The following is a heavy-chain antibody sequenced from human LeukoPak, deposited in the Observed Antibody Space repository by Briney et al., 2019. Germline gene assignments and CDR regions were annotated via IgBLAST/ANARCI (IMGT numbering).Heavy chain of an antibody. CDR2: IYTSGST. D-gene: IGHD3-9*01. CDR3: ASGLRYFDLYY. Sequence: SETLSLTCTVSGGSISSGSYYWSWIRQPAGKGLEWIGRIYTSGSTNYNPFLKSRVTISVDTSKNQFSLKLSSVTAADTAVYYCASGLRYFDLYYWGQGTLVTVSS. J-gene: IGHJ4*02. CDR1: GGSISSGSYY. V-gene: IGHV4-61*02.